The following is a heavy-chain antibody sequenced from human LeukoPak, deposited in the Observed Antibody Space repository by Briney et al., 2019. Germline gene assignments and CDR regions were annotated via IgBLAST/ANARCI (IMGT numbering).Heavy chain of an antibody. D-gene: IGHD3-22*01. J-gene: IGHJ4*02. V-gene: IGHV3-30-3*01. CDR3: ARSTGIDSSPVLVGYFDY. Sequence: GGSLRLSCAASGFTFSSYAMHWVRQAPSKGLEWVAVISYDGSNKYYADSVKGRFTISRDNYKNTLYLKMNSLRAEDTAVYYCARSTGIDSSPVLVGYFDYWGQGTLVTVSS. CDR2: ISYDGSNK. CDR1: GFTFSSYA.